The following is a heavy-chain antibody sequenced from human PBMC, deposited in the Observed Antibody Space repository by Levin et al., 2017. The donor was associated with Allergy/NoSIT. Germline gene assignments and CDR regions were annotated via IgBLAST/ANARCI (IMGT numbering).Heavy chain of an antibody. Sequence: SQTLSLTCTVSGESISSFFWSWVRQPAGKGLEWIGRLYSDGRTTYRASLKSRVTMSRDTSNNQFSLKLSSVTAADTAVYYCARDSNLVGFDYWGQGALVTVSS. J-gene: IGHJ4*02. V-gene: IGHV4-4*07. CDR3: ARDSNLVGFDY. CDR2: LYSDGRT. CDR1: GESISSFF. D-gene: IGHD3-9*01.